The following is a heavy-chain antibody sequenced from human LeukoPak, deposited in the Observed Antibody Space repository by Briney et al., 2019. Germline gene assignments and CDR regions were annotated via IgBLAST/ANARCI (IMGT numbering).Heavy chain of an antibody. CDR2: IKEDGSEK. CDR3: AKLYYYYMDV. Sequence: PGGSLRLSCAASGFTFRNYWMSWVRQAPGKGLEWVSNIKEDGSEKYYVDSVKGRFVISRDNSKNTLYLQMNSLRAEDTAMYYCAKLYYYYMDVWGKGTTVTVSS. J-gene: IGHJ6*03. V-gene: IGHV3-7*01. CDR1: GFTFRNYW. D-gene: IGHD5-24*01.